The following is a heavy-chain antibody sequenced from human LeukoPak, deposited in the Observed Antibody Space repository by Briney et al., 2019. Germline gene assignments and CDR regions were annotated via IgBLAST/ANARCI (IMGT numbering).Heavy chain of an antibody. CDR2: IYSTGST. D-gene: IGHD5-12*01. CDR3: ARGAGASGYDYYFDY. J-gene: IGHJ4*02. V-gene: IGHV4-4*07. Sequence: SETLSLTCTVSGGSISSYYWSWIQQPAGKGLEWIGRIYSTGSTKYNPSLKSRVTMSLDTSKNQFSLKLSSVTAADTAVYYCARGAGASGYDYYFDYWGQGTLVTVSS. CDR1: GGSISSYY.